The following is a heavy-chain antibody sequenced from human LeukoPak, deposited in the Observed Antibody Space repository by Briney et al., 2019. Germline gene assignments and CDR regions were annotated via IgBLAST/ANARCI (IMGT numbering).Heavy chain of an antibody. V-gene: IGHV4-4*07. CDR3: ARDRATYYYYGSGSYNDY. CDR2: IYTSGST. D-gene: IGHD3-10*01. Sequence: SETLSLTCTVSGGSISSYYWSWIRQPAGKGLEWIGRIYTSGSTNYNPSLKSRVTMSVDTSKNQFSLKLSSVTAADTAMYYCARDRATYYYYGSGSYNDYWGQGTLVTVSS. J-gene: IGHJ4*02. CDR1: GGSISSYY.